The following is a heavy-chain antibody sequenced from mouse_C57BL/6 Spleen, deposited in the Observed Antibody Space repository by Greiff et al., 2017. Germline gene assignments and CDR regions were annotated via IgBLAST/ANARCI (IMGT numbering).Heavy chain of an antibody. J-gene: IGHJ3*01. V-gene: IGHV1-26*01. CDR1: GYTFTDYY. CDR3: ARGGIIYDGLAY. CDR2: INPNNGGT. D-gene: IGHD2-3*01. Sequence: EVQLQQSGPELVKPGASVKISCKASGYTFTDYYMNWVKQSHGKSLEWIGDINPNNGGTSYNQKFKGKATLTVDKSSSTAYMELRSLTSEDSAVYYCARGGIIYDGLAYWGQGTLVTVSA.